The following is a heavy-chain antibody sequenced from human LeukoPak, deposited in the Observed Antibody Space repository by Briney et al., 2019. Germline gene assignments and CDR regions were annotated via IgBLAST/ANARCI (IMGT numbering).Heavy chain of an antibody. J-gene: IGHJ4*02. CDR3: ERSPARGYSYGFFDY. D-gene: IGHD5-18*01. CDR2: ISSSGGSI. Sequence: GGSLRLSCAAPGFTFSRYGMNWVRQTPGKGLEWVSYISSSGGSIYYADSVKGRFTISRDNAKNSLYLQMNSLRDEDTAVYYCERSPARGYSYGFFDYWGQGTLVTVSS. V-gene: IGHV3-48*02. CDR1: GFTFSRYG.